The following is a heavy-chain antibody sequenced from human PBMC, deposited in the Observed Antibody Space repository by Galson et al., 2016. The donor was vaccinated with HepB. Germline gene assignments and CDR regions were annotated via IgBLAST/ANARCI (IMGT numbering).Heavy chain of an antibody. CDR3: ARGPIFGVVISPFDS. CDR2: IYYSGST. D-gene: IGHD3-3*01. CDR1: GGSINSGGYY. J-gene: IGHJ4*02. Sequence: TLSLTCTVSGGSINSGGYYWNWIRQHPGEGLEWIGYIYYSGSTHYNPSLKSRLTMSVDTSKNQFSLKLSSVTAADTAVYYCARGPIFGVVISPFDSWGQGTLVTVSS. V-gene: IGHV4-31*03.